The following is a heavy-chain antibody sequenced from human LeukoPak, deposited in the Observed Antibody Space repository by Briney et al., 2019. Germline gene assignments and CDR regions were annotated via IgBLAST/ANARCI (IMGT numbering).Heavy chain of an antibody. CDR3: GRGPHPHWPPMEN. D-gene: IGHD3-10*01. CDR2: INDSGSA. Sequence: SETLSLTCAVYGGSFSDYQWTWIRQSPGKGLDWIGEINDSGSALYNPSLMNRVTISVDMSKNHFSLNLTSVTAADTGVYYCGRGPHPHWPPMENWGQGSLVTVSS. CDR1: GGSFSDYQ. V-gene: IGHV4-34*01. J-gene: IGHJ4*02.